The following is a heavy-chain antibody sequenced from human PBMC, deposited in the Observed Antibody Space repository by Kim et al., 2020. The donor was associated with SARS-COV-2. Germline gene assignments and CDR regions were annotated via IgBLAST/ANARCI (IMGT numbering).Heavy chain of an antibody. Sequence: GGSLRLSCVASGFTFSVFEMNWVRQAPGKGLEWISYINGGSDIKYYADSVKGRFTISRDNAKNSLFLEMNSLRAEDTAVYYCVGGGLRFFDYWGQGTLVTVSS. V-gene: IGHV3-48*03. CDR1: GFTFSVFE. CDR2: INGGSDIK. D-gene: IGHD2-15*01. J-gene: IGHJ4*02. CDR3: VGGGLRFFDY.